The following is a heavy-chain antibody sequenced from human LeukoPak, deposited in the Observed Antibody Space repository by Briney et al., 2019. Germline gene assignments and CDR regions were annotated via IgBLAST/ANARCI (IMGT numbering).Heavy chain of an antibody. CDR1: GYTFTSYD. CDR3: ARGGVADYYYYYGMDV. J-gene: IGHJ6*02. V-gene: IGHV1-8*01. Sequence: GASVKVSCKASGYTFTSYDINWVRQATGQGLEWMGWMNPNSGNTGYSQKFQGRVTITRDTSASTAYMELSSLRSEDTAVYYCARGGVADYYYYYGMDVWGQGTTVTVSS. D-gene: IGHD2-8*01. CDR2: MNPNSGNT.